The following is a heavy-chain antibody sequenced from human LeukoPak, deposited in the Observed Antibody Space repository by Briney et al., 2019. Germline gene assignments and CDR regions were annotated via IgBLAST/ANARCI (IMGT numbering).Heavy chain of an antibody. D-gene: IGHD3-22*01. CDR1: GFTFSSYS. CDR2: IISSSSTI. J-gene: IGHJ4*02. Sequence: PGGSLRLSCAVSGFTFSSYSMNWARQAPGKGLEWVSSIISSSSTIYYADSVKGRFTISRDNAKNSLYLQMNSLRAEDTAVYYCARDQSGYYLSPHFDYWGQGTLVTVSS. CDR3: ARDQSGYYLSPHFDY. V-gene: IGHV3-48*01.